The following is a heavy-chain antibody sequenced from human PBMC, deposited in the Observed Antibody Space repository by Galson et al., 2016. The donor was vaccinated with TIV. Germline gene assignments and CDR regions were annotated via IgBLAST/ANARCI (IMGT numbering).Heavy chain of an antibody. CDR2: FSSDGNT. D-gene: IGHD3-22*01. Sequence: CSVSGGAITDHYWIWIRQAPGKALEWIPYFSSDGNTNYHPSLKSRVSISMDTSKNQFSLRLTSVTAADTAMYFCPRFGRAYYYMADYWGQGTLVTVAS. CDR3: PRFGRAYYYMADY. J-gene: IGHJ4*02. V-gene: IGHV4-59*11. CDR1: GGAITDHY.